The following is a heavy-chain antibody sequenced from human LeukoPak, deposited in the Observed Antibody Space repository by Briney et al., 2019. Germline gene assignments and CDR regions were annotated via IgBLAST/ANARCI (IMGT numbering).Heavy chain of an antibody. CDR1: GGSVSGYY. D-gene: IGHD4/OR15-4a*01. CDR3: ARVMDHGYSDY. CDR2: ILYSGIT. J-gene: IGHJ4*02. Sequence: SETLSLTCTVSGGSVSGYYWSWIRQPPGKRLEFIGYILYSGITKYNPSLKSRVTILVYTSQNEFSLKMSSVTAADTAVYYCARVMDHGYSDYWGQGTLVTVSS. V-gene: IGHV4-59*02.